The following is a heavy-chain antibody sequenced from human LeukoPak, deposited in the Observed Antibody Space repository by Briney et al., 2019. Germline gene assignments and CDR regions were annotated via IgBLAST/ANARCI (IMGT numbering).Heavy chain of an antibody. CDR1: GDSISRYY. Sequence: SETLSLTCTVSGDSISRYYWSWIRQPPGKGLEWIGYIFYTGSTYYNPSLKSRVTMSIDTSKNQFSLRLSSVTAADTAVYYCARGSIVATRFDYWGQGTLVTVSS. V-gene: IGHV4-59*01. CDR2: IFYTGST. D-gene: IGHD5-12*01. J-gene: IGHJ4*02. CDR3: ARGSIVATRFDY.